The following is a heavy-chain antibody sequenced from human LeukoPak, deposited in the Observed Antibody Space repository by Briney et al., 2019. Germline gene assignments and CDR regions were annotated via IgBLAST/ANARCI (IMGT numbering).Heavy chain of an antibody. CDR3: ARAQGGGYYGSGIIDY. Sequence: PGGSLRLSCAASGFTFSSYWMHWVRQAPGKGLVWVSRVNSDGSSTSYADSVKGRFTISRDNAKNTLYLQMNSLRAEDTAVYYCARAQGGGYYGSGIIDYWGQGTLVTVSS. D-gene: IGHD3-10*01. CDR1: GFTFSSYW. CDR2: VNSDGSST. J-gene: IGHJ4*02. V-gene: IGHV3-74*01.